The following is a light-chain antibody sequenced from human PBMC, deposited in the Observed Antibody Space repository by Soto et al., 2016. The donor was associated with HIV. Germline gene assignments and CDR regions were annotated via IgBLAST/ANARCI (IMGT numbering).Light chain of an antibody. CDR1: QSITDY. Sequence: DIQMTQSPSSLSASVGDRVTITCRTSQSITDYLNWYQQKPGRAPKLLIYAASSLQSGVPPRFSGSGSGTDFTLTINSLQPEDVATYYCQKYNSAPHTFGGGTRVEI. CDR2: AAS. J-gene: IGKJ4*01. V-gene: IGKV1-27*01. CDR3: QKYNSAPHT.